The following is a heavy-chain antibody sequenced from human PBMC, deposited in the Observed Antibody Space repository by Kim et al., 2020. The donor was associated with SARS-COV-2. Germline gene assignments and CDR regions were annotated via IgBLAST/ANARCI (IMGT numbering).Heavy chain of an antibody. Sequence: GGSLRLSCAASGFTFNNAWMSWVRQAPGKGLEWVGRIKSKTDGGTTDYAAPVKGRFTISRDDSKNTLYLQMNSLKTEDTAVYYCTTGYCSSTSCYGRHYGKDVWGQGTTVTVSS. CDR3: TTGYCSSTSCYGRHYGKDV. CDR2: IKSKTDGGTT. V-gene: IGHV3-15*01. J-gene: IGHJ6*02. CDR1: GFTFNNAW. D-gene: IGHD2-2*01.